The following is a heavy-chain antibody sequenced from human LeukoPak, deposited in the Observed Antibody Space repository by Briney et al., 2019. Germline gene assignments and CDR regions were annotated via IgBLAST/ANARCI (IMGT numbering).Heavy chain of an antibody. V-gene: IGHV3-23*01. CDR3: AKDADIVVSSYFDY. CDR2: ISGSGGST. Sequence: PGGSLRLSCAASGFTFRSYVISWVRQAPGKGLEWVSTISGSGGSTYYADSVKGRFTISRDNSKNTLYVQMNSLRAEDTAVYYCAKDADIVVSSYFDYWGQGTLVTVSS. J-gene: IGHJ4*02. CDR1: GFTFRSYV. D-gene: IGHD2-2*01.